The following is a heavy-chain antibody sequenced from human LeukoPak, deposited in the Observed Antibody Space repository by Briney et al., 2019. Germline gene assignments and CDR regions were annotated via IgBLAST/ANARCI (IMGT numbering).Heavy chain of an antibody. CDR1: GYAFTGCY. Sequence: ASVKVSCKASGYAFTGCYMHWVRQAPGQGLEWMGWINPNNGGTNYAQKFQGRVTMTRDTSISTAYMELSGLRSDDTAVYYCASGCFDSSGYRTAVVFDYWGQGTLVTVSS. CDR2: INPNNGGT. CDR3: ASGCFDSSGYRTAVVFDY. J-gene: IGHJ4*02. D-gene: IGHD3-22*01. V-gene: IGHV1-2*02.